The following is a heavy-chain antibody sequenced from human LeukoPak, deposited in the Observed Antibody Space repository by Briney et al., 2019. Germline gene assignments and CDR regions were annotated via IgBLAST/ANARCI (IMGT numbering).Heavy chain of an antibody. V-gene: IGHV3-15*01. CDR2: IKSKTDGGTI. CDR3: TTDSRYYYDSSGYLN. Sequence: PGGSLRLSCAASGFTFTNAWMTWVRQAPGKGLEWVGRIKSKTDGGTIDYAAPVKGRFTLSRDDSENTLYLQMNSLKTEDTAVYYCTTDSRYYYDSSGYLNCGQGTLVTVAS. CDR1: GFTFTNAW. D-gene: IGHD3-22*01. J-gene: IGHJ4*02.